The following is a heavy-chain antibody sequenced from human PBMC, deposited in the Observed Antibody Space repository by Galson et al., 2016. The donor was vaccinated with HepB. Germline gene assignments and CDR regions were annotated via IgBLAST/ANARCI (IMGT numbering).Heavy chain of an antibody. Sequence: SETLSLTCSVSGDSLTSENYYWDWIRQPPGKGLEWLGYIYYTGITSYNPSLKSRVTISVDTSKDHFSLKLSSVTAADTAVYYCARDYGSPRGWAFGIWGQGTMVTVSS. V-gene: IGHV4-61*03. CDR2: IYYTGIT. CDR3: ARDYGSPRGWAFGI. D-gene: IGHD6-13*01. J-gene: IGHJ3*02. CDR1: GDSLTSENYY.